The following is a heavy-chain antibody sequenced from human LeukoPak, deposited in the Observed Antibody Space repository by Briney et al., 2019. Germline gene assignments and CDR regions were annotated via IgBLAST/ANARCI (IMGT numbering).Heavy chain of an antibody. Sequence: SETLSLTCTISGGSISSYYWSWIRQPPGKGLEWIGSIYYSGSTYYNPSLKSRVTISVDTSKNQFSLKLSSVTAADTAVYYCARQEGQLWFSSGVYWGQGTLVTVSS. J-gene: IGHJ4*02. D-gene: IGHD5-18*01. V-gene: IGHV4-59*05. CDR1: GGSISSYY. CDR2: IYYSGST. CDR3: ARQEGQLWFSSGVY.